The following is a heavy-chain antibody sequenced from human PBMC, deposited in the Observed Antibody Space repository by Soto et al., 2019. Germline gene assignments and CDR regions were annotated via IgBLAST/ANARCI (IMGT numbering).Heavy chain of an antibody. CDR2: IIPIFGTA. D-gene: IGHD3-22*01. Sequence: QVQLVQSGAEVKKPGSSVKVSCKASGDTFSSYAISWVRQAPGQGLEWMGGIIPIFGTANYAQKFQGRVTIPADASTSTAYMELSSLRSEDTAVYYCARDGSGYRSRASPMDVWGQGTTVTVSS. V-gene: IGHV1-69*01. J-gene: IGHJ6*02. CDR1: GDTFSSYA. CDR3: ARDGSGYRSRASPMDV.